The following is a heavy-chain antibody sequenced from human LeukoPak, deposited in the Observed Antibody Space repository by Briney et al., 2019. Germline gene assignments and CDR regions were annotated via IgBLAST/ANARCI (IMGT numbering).Heavy chain of an antibody. CDR3: ARSIVVVPAAMQGYYYYYMDV. CDR1: GGSICSYY. D-gene: IGHD2-2*01. V-gene: IGHV4-59*08. J-gene: IGHJ6*03. Sequence: SETLSLTCTVSGGSICSYYWSWIRQPPGKGLEWIGYIYYSGSTNYNPSLKSRVTISVDTSKNQFSLKLSSVTAADTAVYYCARSIVVVPAAMQGYYYYYMDVWGKGTTVTVSS. CDR2: IYYSGST.